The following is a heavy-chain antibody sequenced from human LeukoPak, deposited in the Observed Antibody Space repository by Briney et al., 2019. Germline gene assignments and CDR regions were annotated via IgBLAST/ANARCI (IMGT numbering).Heavy chain of an antibody. CDR2: ISSSSSYI. CDR3: AREDPRTTDY. J-gene: IGHJ4*02. D-gene: IGHD2/OR15-2a*01. V-gene: IGHV3-21*01. Sequence: PGRSLRLSCAASGFTVSSNYMSWVRQAPGKGLEWVSSISSSSSYIYYADSVKGRFTISRDNAKNSLYLQMNSLRAEDTAVYYCAREDPRTTDYWGQGTLVTVSS. CDR1: GFTVSSNY.